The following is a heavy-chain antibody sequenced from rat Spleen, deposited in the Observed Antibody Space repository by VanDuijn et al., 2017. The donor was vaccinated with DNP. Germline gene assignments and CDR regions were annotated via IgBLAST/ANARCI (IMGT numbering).Heavy chain of an antibody. Sequence: EVQLQESGPGLVKPSQSLSLTCSVTAYSITTNSWGWIRKFPGNKMEWVGHIIDSVGTSYNPSLKSRISITRDTSKNQFFLHLNSVTTEDTATYYCARWSDYFDYWGQVVMVTVSS. CDR3: ARWSDYFDY. V-gene: IGHV3-1*01. CDR1: AYSITTNS. J-gene: IGHJ2*01. CDR2: IIDSVGT.